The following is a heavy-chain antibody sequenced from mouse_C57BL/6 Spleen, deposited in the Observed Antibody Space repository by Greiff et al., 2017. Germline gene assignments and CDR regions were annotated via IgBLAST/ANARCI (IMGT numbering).Heavy chain of an antibody. D-gene: IGHD2-4*01. V-gene: IGHV2-3*01. CDR3: AKGDYDYDGSWFAY. Sequence: VKLVESGPGLVAPSQSLSITCTVSGFSLTSYGVSWVRQPPGKGLEWLGVIWGDGSTNYHSALISRLSISKDNSKSQVFLKLNSLQTDDTATYYCAKGDYDYDGSWFAYWGQGTLVTVSA. CDR1: GFSLTSYG. J-gene: IGHJ3*01. CDR2: IWGDGST.